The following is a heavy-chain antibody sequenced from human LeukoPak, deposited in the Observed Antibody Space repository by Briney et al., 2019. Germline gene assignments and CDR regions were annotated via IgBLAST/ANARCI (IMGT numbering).Heavy chain of an antibody. Sequence: GGSLRLSCAASGFILSSYDMNWVRQAPGKGLEWVSYISSSGGTMYYADSVRSRFTISRDNAKNALYLQMNSLRAEDTALYYCARRFDYWGQGTLVTVSS. J-gene: IGHJ4*02. CDR3: ARRFDY. CDR1: GFILSSYD. V-gene: IGHV3-48*01. CDR2: ISSSGGTM.